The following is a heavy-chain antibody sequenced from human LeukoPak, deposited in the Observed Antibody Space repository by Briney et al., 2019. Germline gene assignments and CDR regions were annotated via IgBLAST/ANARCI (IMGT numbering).Heavy chain of an antibody. CDR1: GYTFIGHY. Sequence: GASVKVSCKTSGYTFIGHYIHWVRQAPGRGLEWMGWINPKSGGTNYQDRVTMTRDTSISTAYMELSRLRSDDTAVYYCARSPHILTGENFDYWGQGTLVTVSS. CDR2: INPKSGGT. D-gene: IGHD3-9*01. J-gene: IGHJ4*02. CDR3: ARSPHILTGENFDY. V-gene: IGHV1-2*02.